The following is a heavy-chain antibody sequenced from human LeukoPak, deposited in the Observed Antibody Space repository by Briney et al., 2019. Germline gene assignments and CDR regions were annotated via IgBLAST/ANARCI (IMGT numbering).Heavy chain of an antibody. CDR3: AKGGSGYERDY. V-gene: IGHV3-11*01. Sequence: GGSLRLSCAASGLTFSDYYMSWIRQAPGKGLEWVSYISSSGSTIYYADSVKGRFTVSRDNSKNTLYLQMNSLRAEDTAVYYCAKGGSGYERDYRGQGTLVTVSS. CDR2: ISSSGSTI. J-gene: IGHJ4*02. D-gene: IGHD5-12*01. CDR1: GLTFSDYY.